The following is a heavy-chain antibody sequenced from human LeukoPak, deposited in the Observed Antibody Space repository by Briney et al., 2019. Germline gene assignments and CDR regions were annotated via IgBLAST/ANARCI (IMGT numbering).Heavy chain of an antibody. J-gene: IGHJ4*02. CDR2: IYFSGST. CDR1: GGSISSYY. Sequence: SETLSLTCTVSGGSISSYYRSWIRQPPGKGLEWIGYIYFSGSTNYNPSLRSRVTISVDTSKNQFSLKLSSVTAADTAVYYCARGRGGVTFRPTFRYFDYWGQGTLVTVSS. D-gene: IGHD3-16*01. V-gene: IGHV4-59*01. CDR3: ARGRGGVTFRPTFRYFDY.